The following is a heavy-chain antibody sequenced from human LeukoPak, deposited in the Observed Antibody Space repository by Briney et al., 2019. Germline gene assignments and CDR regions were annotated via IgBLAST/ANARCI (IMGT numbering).Heavy chain of an antibody. CDR2: ISSSGST. D-gene: IGHD3-22*01. CDR1: GGSISSYY. CDR3: ARGPYSYDSSGAFDI. Sequence: PETLSLTCTVSGGSISSYYWSWIRQPAGKGLEWIGRISSSGSTNYNPSLKSRVTISVDTSKNQFSLKLSSVTAADTAVYFCARGPYSYDSSGAFDIWGQGTMVTVSS. J-gene: IGHJ3*02. V-gene: IGHV4-4*07.